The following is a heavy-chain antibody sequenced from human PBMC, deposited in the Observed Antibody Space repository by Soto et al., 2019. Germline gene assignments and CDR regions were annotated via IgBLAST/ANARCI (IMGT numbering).Heavy chain of an antibody. CDR3: GRVRGDQLLGGFDP. V-gene: IGHV4-31*03. CDR1: GGSISSGGYY. CDR2: IYHSGTT. Sequence: QVQLQQSGPGLVKPSQTLSLTCSVSGGSISSGGYYWRWIRQHPGKGLEWIGYIYHSGTTYYNPSLNRRRTISVDAYKKQFSLELPSGTAADRGVYFCGRVRGDQLLGGFDPWGQGTLVSVSS. J-gene: IGHJ5*02. D-gene: IGHD2-2*01.